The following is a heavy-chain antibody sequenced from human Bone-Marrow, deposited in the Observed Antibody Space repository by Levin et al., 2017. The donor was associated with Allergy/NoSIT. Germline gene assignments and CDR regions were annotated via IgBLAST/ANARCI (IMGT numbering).Heavy chain of an antibody. Sequence: GESLKISCAASGFIFSSYAMSWVRQAPGKGLEWVSAISGSGGRTYYADSVQGRFTISRDNSKNTLYLQMNSLRAEDTAVDYCAKEMIPDCSSSGCYMPDYWGQGTLVTVSS. CDR1: GFIFSSYA. CDR3: AKEMIPDCSSSGCYMPDY. CDR2: ISGSGGRT. D-gene: IGHD2-2*02. J-gene: IGHJ4*02. V-gene: IGHV3-23*01.